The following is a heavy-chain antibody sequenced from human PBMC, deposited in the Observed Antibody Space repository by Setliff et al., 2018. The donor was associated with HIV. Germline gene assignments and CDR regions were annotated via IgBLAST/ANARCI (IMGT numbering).Heavy chain of an antibody. CDR1: GYSISSGYY. CDR3: AREEDYNFWSGYDWFDP. CDR2: IYHAGST. D-gene: IGHD3-3*01. J-gene: IGHJ5*02. V-gene: IGHV4-38-2*02. Sequence: SETLSLTCTVTGYSISSGYYWAWIRQPPGKGLEWIGYIYHAGSTDYNPSLMSRVTISLDTPKNQFSLKLSSVTAADTAVYYCAREEDYNFWSGYDWFDPWGQGTLVTVSS.